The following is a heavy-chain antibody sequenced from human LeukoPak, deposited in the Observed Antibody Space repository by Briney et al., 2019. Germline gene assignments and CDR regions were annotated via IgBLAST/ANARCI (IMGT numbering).Heavy chain of an antibody. V-gene: IGHV1-18*01. Sequence: ASVKVSCKASGYTFTSYGISWVRQAPGQGLEWMGWISAYNGNTNYAQKLQGRVTMTEDTSTDTACMELSSLRSEDTAVYYCATVILWGTVHFDYWGQGTLVAVSS. D-gene: IGHD1-14*01. CDR2: ISAYNGNT. J-gene: IGHJ4*02. CDR3: ATVILWGTVHFDY. CDR1: GYTFTSYG.